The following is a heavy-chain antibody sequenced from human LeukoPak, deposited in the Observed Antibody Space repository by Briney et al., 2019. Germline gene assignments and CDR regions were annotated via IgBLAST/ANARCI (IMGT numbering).Heavy chain of an antibody. CDR2: VSYSGST. J-gene: IGHJ4*02. CDR3: ASLGDTAMAVDY. D-gene: IGHD5-18*01. Sequence: PSETLSLTCTVSGGSISSGDHYWSWIRQHPGKGLEWIGYVSYSGSTYYNPSLKSRLTISVDTSKNQFSLKLSSVTAADTAVYYCASLGDTAMAVDYWGQGTLVTVSS. CDR1: GGSISSGDHY. V-gene: IGHV4-31*03.